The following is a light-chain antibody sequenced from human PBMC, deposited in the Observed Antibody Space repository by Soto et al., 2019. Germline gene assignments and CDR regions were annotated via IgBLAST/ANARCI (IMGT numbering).Light chain of an antibody. J-gene: IGLJ2*01. CDR1: SSDVGGYNY. V-gene: IGLV2-14*01. CDR3: SSYTSNGTLVV. Sequence: QSALTQPASVSGSPGQSITLSCTGTSSDVGGYNYVSWYQQQPGKAPKLIIYDVSSRPSGVSNRYSGSKSGNTASLTISALQAEDEADYCCSSYTSNGTLVVFGGGAKLTVL. CDR2: DVS.